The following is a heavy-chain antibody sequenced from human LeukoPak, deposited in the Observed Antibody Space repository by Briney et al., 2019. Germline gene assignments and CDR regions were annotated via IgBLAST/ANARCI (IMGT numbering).Heavy chain of an antibody. CDR1: GFTFSSYG. CDR3: AKDRCSNGVGCYYYYMDV. V-gene: IGHV3-30*02. D-gene: IGHD2-8*01. CDR2: IRYDGSNK. J-gene: IGHJ6*03. Sequence: GGSLRLSCAASGFTFSSYGMHWVRQAPGKGLEWVAFIRYDGSNKYYADSVKGRFTTSRDNSKNTLYLQMNSLRAEDTAVYYCAKDRCSNGVGCYYYYMDVWGKGTTVTISS.